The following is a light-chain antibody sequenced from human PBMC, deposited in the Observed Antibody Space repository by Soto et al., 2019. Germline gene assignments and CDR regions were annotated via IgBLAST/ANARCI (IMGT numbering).Light chain of an antibody. CDR3: QHYNFWPHS. CDR1: PSVTNY. Sequence: PGERATLSCRASPSVTNYLAWYQQKPGQPPRLLIYGAFNRAAGIPARFSGSGSGTEFTLTISGLQSEDVSIYFCQHYNFWPHSFGQGTKVDIK. CDR2: GAF. V-gene: IGKV3D-15*01. J-gene: IGKJ2*01.